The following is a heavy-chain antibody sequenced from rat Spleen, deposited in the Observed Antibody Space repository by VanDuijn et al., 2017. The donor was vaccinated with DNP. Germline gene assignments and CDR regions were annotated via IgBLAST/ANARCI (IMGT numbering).Heavy chain of an antibody. CDR3: ARHGGGADFDY. V-gene: IGHV5S11*01. D-gene: IGHD1-11*01. J-gene: IGHJ2*01. CDR2: ISPSGDIT. CDR1: GFTFSNFD. Sequence: EVQLVESGGGLVQSGRSMKLSCAASGFTFSNFDMAWVRQAPKKGLEWVATISPSGDITYYRDSVKGRFTISRVNAKNTLYLQMDSLRSEETATYYCARHGGGADFDYWGQGVTVTVSS.